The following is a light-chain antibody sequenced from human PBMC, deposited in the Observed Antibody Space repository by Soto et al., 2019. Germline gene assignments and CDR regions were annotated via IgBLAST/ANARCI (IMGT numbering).Light chain of an antibody. CDR3: AAWDDSLKVV. V-gene: IGLV2-14*01. J-gene: IGLJ2*01. CDR2: EVR. CDR1: NRDVGSYNL. Sequence: QSALTQPASVSGSPGQSITIACTGTNRDVGSYNLVSWYQQRPGEAPKLIISEVRNRPSGISYRFTGSKSGNTASLTISGLQAEDEADYYCAAWDDSLKVVFGGGTQLTVL.